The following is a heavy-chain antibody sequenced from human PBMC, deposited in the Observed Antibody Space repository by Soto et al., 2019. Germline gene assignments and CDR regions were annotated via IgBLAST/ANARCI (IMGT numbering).Heavy chain of an antibody. J-gene: IGHJ6*03. Sequence: ASVKVSCKASGYTFTSYDINWVRQATGQGLEWMGWMNPNSGNTGYAQKFQGRVTMTRNTSISTAYMELSSLRSEDTAVYYCARGPLYYDILTGYYYYYYMDVWGKGTTVTVSS. D-gene: IGHD3-9*01. V-gene: IGHV1-8*01. CDR3: ARGPLYYDILTGYYYYYYMDV. CDR2: MNPNSGNT. CDR1: GYTFTSYD.